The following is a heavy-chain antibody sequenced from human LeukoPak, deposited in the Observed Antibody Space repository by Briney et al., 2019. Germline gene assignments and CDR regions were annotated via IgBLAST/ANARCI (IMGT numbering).Heavy chain of an antibody. V-gene: IGHV3-23*01. CDR2: ISASGGET. Sequence: GGSLRLSCVVSGLTFSSYSMTWVRQAPGKGLEWVSGISASGGETWYPDSVKGRFTISRDNSKNTLFLQMNSLRVVDTAIYYCAKVGFSEMEWLLYSDHWGQGTLVTVSS. CDR1: GLTFSSYS. D-gene: IGHD3-3*01. CDR3: AKVGFSEMEWLLYSDH. J-gene: IGHJ4*02.